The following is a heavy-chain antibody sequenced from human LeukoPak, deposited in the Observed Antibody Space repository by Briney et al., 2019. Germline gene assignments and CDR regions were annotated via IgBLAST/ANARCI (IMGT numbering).Heavy chain of an antibody. V-gene: IGHV3-23*01. D-gene: IGHD1-26*01. J-gene: IGHJ4*02. CDR3: AKVFSIVGATTFDY. CDR1: GFTFSSYA. Sequence: GGSLRLSCAASGFTFSSYAMSWVRQAPGKGLEWVSVISGSGGSTYYADSVKGRFTISRDNSKNTLYLQMNSLRAEDTAVYYCAKVFSIVGATTFDYWGQGTLVTVSS. CDR2: ISGSGGST.